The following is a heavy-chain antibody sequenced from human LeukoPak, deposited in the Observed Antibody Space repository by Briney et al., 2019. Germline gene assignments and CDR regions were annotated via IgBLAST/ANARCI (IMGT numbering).Heavy chain of an antibody. J-gene: IGHJ6*02. CDR3: AKSRGSGSYYYYFYYAMDV. CDR1: GYSFTSYW. V-gene: IGHV5-51*01. Sequence: GESLKISCKGSGYSFTSYWIGWVRQMPGKGLEWMGIIYPGDSDTRYSPSFQGQVTISADKSISTAYLQWSSLKASDTAMYYCAKSRGSGSYYYYFYYAMDVWGQGTTVTVSS. D-gene: IGHD3-10*01. CDR2: IYPGDSDT.